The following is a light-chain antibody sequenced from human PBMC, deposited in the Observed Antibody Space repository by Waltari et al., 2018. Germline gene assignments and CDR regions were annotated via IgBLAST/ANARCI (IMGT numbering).Light chain of an antibody. V-gene: IGKV3-20*01. CDR2: GAT. CDR3: QQYGSSTSIT. J-gene: IGKJ5*01. CDR1: QSVSSSH. Sequence: EIVLTQSPGTLSLSPGERATLSCMASQSVSSSHLAWYQQKPGQAPRLLIHGATSRATGISDRFSGSGSGTDFTLTISRLEPEDFAVYYCQQYGSSTSITFGQGTRLEIK.